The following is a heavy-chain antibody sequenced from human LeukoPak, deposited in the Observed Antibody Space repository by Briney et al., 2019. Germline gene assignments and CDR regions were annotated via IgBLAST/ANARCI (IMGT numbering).Heavy chain of an antibody. V-gene: IGHV4-39*07. D-gene: IGHD2-15*01. Sequence: SETLSLTRTVSGGSISSSSYYWGWIRQPPGKGLEWIGSIYYSGSTYYNPSLKSRVTISVDTSKNQFSLKLSSVTAADTAVYYCARVEVAATDYFDYWGQGTLVTVSS. CDR3: ARVEVAATDYFDY. J-gene: IGHJ4*02. CDR1: GGSISSSSYY. CDR2: IYYSGST.